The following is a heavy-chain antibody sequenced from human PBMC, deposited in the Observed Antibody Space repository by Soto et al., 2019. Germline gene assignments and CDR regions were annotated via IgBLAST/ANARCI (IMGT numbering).Heavy chain of an antibody. J-gene: IGHJ5*02. CDR2: IYHSEST. Sequence: SETLSLTCTVSGGSISSGDYSWSWIRQPPGKGLEWIGYIYHSESTYYNPSLKSRVTISVDRSKNQFSLKLSSVTAADTAVYYCARDYGRNWFDPWGQGTLVTVSS. CDR3: ARDYGRNWFDP. D-gene: IGHD4-17*01. V-gene: IGHV4-30-2*01. CDR1: GGSISSGDYS.